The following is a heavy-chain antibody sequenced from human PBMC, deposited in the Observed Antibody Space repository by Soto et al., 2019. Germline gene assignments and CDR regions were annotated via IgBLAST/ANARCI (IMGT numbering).Heavy chain of an antibody. CDR1: GFTFSTYS. CDR2: IGSSSTTR. J-gene: IGHJ4*02. CDR3: AIDPANCRTTSCYAFFDY. V-gene: IGHV3-48*01. D-gene: IGHD2-2*01. Sequence: GGSLRLSCAASGFTFSTYSMNWVRQAPGKGLEWVSFIGSSSTTRYYADSVKGRFTISRDNAKNSLYLQMNSLRAEDTAVYYCAIDPANCRTTSCYAFFDYWGLGTLVTVSS.